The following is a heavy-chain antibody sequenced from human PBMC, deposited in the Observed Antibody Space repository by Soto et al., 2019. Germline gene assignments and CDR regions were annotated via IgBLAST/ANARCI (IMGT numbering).Heavy chain of an antibody. J-gene: IGHJ4*02. CDR3: AKDLNGYSSGWYVNYFDY. V-gene: IGHV3-30*18. CDR1: GFTFSSYG. Sequence: GGSLRLSCAASGFTFSSYGMHWVRQAPGKGLEWVAVISYDGSNKYYADSVKGRFTISRDNSKNTLYLQMNSLRAEDTAVYYCAKDLNGYSSGWYVNYFDYWGQGTLVTVSS. D-gene: IGHD6-19*01. CDR2: ISYDGSNK.